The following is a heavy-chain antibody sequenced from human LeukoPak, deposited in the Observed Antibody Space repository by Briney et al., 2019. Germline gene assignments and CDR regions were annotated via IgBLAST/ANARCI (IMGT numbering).Heavy chain of an antibody. Sequence: SETLSLTCTVSGGSISSYYWSWIRQPPGKGLEWIGYIYYSGSTNYNPSLKSRVTISVDTSKNQFSLKLSSVTAADTAVYYCARLVVLRYFDWSYYMDVWGKGTTVTVSS. CDR2: IYYSGST. CDR3: ARLVVLRYFDWSYYMDV. J-gene: IGHJ6*03. V-gene: IGHV4-59*01. CDR1: GGSISSYY. D-gene: IGHD3-9*01.